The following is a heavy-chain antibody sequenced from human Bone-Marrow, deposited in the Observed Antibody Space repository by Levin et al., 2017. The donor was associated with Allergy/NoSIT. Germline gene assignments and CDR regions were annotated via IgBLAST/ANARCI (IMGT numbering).Heavy chain of an antibody. CDR3: ASWARPEDYYGMDV. CDR2: IYSGGST. D-gene: IGHD3-16*01. CDR1: GFTISSNY. J-gene: IGHJ6*02. Sequence: GGSLRLSCAASGFTISSNYMSWVRQAPGKGLEWVSVIYSGGSTYYADSVKGRFTISRDNSKNTLYLQMNSLRAEDTAVYYCASWARPEDYYGMDVWGQGTTVTVSS. V-gene: IGHV3-53*01.